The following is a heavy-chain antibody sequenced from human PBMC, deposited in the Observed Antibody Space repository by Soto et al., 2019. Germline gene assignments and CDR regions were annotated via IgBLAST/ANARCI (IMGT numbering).Heavy chain of an antibody. CDR3: ARDHSIVVVVAATPGGYYYYGMDV. D-gene: IGHD2-15*01. CDR2: INPSGGST. Sequence: ASVKVSCKASGYTFTSYGISWVRQAPGQGLEWMGMINPSGGSTSYAQKFQGRVTMTRDTSTSTVYMELSSLRSEDTAVYYCARDHSIVVVVAATPGGYYYYGMDVWGQGTTVTSP. CDR1: GYTFTSYG. J-gene: IGHJ6*02. V-gene: IGHV1-46*01.